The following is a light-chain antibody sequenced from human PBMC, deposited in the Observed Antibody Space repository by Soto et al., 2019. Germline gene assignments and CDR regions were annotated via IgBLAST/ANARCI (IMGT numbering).Light chain of an antibody. V-gene: IGKV1-5*03. CDR3: QQYNSYWT. CDR2: KAS. J-gene: IGKJ1*01. CDR1: QSISSW. Sequence: DIQMTQSPSTLSASVGDRVTITCRASQSISSWLAWYQQKPGKAPKLLIYKASSLESGVQSRFSGSGSGTELTLTISSLQPDDFATYYFQQYNSYWTFGQGNKVEIK.